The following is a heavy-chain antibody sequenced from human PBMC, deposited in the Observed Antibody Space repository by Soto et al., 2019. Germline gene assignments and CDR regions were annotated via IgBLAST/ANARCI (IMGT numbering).Heavy chain of an antibody. CDR2: IYYSGST. J-gene: IGHJ5*02. Sequence: SETLSLTCTVSGGSISGGGYYWSWIRQHLGKGLEWIGYIYYSGSTYYNPSLKSRVTISVDTSKNQFSLKLSSVTAADTAVYYCARLINWFDPWGQGTLVTVSS. CDR1: GGSISGGGYY. V-gene: IGHV4-31*03. CDR3: ARLINWFDP.